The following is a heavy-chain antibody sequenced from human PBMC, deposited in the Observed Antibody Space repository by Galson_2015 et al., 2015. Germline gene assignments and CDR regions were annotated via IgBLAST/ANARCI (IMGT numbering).Heavy chain of an antibody. D-gene: IGHD2-2*01. Sequence: SLRLSCAASGFTFSSYAMHWVRQAPGKGLEWVAVISYDGSNKYYADSVKGRFTISRDNSKNTLYLQMNNLRAEDTAVYYCARGGYQPRWNWFDPWGQGTLVTVSS. V-gene: IGHV3-30-3*01. CDR1: GFTFSSYA. CDR3: ARGGYQPRWNWFDP. J-gene: IGHJ5*02. CDR2: ISYDGSNK.